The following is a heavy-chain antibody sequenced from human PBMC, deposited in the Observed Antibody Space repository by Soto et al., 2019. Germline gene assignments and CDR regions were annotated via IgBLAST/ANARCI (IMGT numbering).Heavy chain of an antibody. J-gene: IGHJ6*02. CDR1: GFTFSSYS. V-gene: IGHV3-21*01. CDR3: ARGDTMVRGGRRYYYYYGMDV. Sequence: GGSLRLSCAASGFTFSSYSMNWVRQAPGKGLEWVSSISSSSSYIYYADSVKGRFTISRDNAKNSLYLQMNSLRAEDTAVYYCARGDTMVRGGRRYYYYYGMDVWGQGTTVTVSS. CDR2: ISSSSSYI. D-gene: IGHD3-10*01.